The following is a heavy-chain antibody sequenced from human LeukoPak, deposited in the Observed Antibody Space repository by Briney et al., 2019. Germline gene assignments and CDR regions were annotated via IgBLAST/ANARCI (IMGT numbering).Heavy chain of an antibody. CDR3: AHTNTAMVSVDY. D-gene: IGHD5-18*01. CDR2: IYWDDDK. CDR1: GFSLSTSGGG. J-gene: IGHJ4*02. V-gene: IGHV2-5*02. Sequence: SGPTLVKPTQTLTLTYTFSGFSLSTSGGGVGWIRQPPGKALEWLALIYWDDDKRYSPSLKSRLTITKDTSKNQVVLTMTNMDPVDTATYYCAHTNTAMVSVDYWGQGTLVTVSS.